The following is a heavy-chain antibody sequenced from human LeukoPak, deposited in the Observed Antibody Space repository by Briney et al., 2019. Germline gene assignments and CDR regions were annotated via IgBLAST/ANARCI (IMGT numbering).Heavy chain of an antibody. J-gene: IGHJ6*03. CDR3: ARGRIVVSGWTIYYYYYMDV. D-gene: IGHD2-21*01. CDR1: GGTFSSYA. V-gene: IGHV1-69*06. Sequence: SVKVSCKASGGTFSSYAISWVRQAPGQGLEWMGGIIPIFGTANYAQKFQGRVTITADKSTSTAYMELSSLRSEDTAVYYCARGRIVVSGWTIYYYYYMDVWGKGTTVTVSS. CDR2: IIPIFGTA.